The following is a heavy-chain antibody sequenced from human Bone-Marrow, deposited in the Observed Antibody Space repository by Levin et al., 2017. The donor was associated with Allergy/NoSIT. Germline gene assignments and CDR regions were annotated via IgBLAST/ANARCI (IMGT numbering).Heavy chain of an antibody. CDR2: INHSGST. V-gene: IGHV4-34*01. CDR1: GGSFSGYY. Sequence: PSETLSLTCAVYGGSFSGYYWSWIRQPPGKGLEWIGEINHSGSTNYNPSLKSRVTISVDTSKNQFSLKLSSVTAADTAVYYCARGKFAARRPNWFDPWGQGTLVTVSS. CDR3: ARGKFAARRPNWFDP. D-gene: IGHD6-6*01. J-gene: IGHJ5*02.